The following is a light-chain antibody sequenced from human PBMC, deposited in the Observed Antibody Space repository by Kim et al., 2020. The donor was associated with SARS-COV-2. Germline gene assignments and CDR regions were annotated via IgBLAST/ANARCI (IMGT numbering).Light chain of an antibody. CDR3: CSYAGSKGLV. CDR1: SSDIGGYYY. J-gene: IGLJ2*01. V-gene: IGLV2-8*01. CDR2: EVS. Sequence: GQSVTISCTGTSSDIGGYYYVSWYQQHPGKAPKVMIYEVSKRPSGVPDRFSGSKSGNTASLTVSGLQAEDEGDYYCCSYAGSKGLVFGGGTQLTV.